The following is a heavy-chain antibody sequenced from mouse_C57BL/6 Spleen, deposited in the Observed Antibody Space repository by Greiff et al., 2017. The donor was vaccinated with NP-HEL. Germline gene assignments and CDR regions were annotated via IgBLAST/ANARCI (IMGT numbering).Heavy chain of an antibody. CDR2: IYPRRGNT. CDR1: GYTFTSYG. CDR3: ARSGTGFDY. Sequence: QVQLQQSGAELARPGASVKLSCKASGYTFTSYGISWVKQRTGQGLEWIGEIYPRRGNTYYNEKFKGKATLTADNSSSTAYMELRSLTSEDSAVYFCARSGTGFDYWGQGTTLTVSS. V-gene: IGHV1-81*01. J-gene: IGHJ2*01. D-gene: IGHD4-1*01.